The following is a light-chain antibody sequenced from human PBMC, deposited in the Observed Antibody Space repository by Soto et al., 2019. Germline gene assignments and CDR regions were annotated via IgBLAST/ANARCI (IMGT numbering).Light chain of an antibody. J-gene: IGKJ1*01. V-gene: IGKV1-5*01. CDR3: QQYTNCSPWT. CDR2: DAS. Sequence: DIQMPQSPSTLSASVGERESITCRASQSISSGLALYQQKPGKAPKVLIYDASTLEIGVPSTFSGGGSGTEFTLPISSRLPEDFSTYYCQQYTNCSPWTFGQGTKVEIK. CDR1: QSISSG.